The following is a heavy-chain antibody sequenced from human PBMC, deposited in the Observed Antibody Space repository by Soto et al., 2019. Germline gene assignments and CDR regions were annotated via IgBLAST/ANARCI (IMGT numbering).Heavy chain of an antibody. J-gene: IGHJ6*02. CDR1: GGSISSYY. Sequence: QVQLQESGPGLVKPSETLSLTCTVSGGSISSYYWSWIRQPPGKGLEWIGYIYYSGSTNYNPSLRRRVTRPVDTSKNQCALKLSSVTAADTAVYDCAGVIQQLVPSYGMDVWGQGTTVTVSS. CDR2: IYYSGST. V-gene: IGHV4-59*01. D-gene: IGHD6-13*01. CDR3: AGVIQQLVPSYGMDV.